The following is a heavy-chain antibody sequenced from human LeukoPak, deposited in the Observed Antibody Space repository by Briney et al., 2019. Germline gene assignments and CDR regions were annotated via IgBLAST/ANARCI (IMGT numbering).Heavy chain of an antibody. Sequence: ASVKVSCKASGYTFTGYYMHWVRPAPGQGLEWMGWINPNSGGTNYAQKFQGRVTMTRDTSISTAYMELSRLRSDDTAVYYCARVVGYCSSTSCYYFDYWGQGTLVAVSS. CDR2: INPNSGGT. CDR3: ARVVGYCSSTSCYYFDY. J-gene: IGHJ4*02. D-gene: IGHD2-2*01. CDR1: GYTFTGYY. V-gene: IGHV1-2*02.